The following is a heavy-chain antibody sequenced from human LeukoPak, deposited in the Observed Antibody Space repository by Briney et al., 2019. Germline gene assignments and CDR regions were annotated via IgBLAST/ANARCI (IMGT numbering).Heavy chain of an antibody. CDR3: AGGLRGYSYGIYYYYMDV. CDR2: IYYSGST. D-gene: IGHD5-18*01. J-gene: IGHJ6*03. V-gene: IGHV4-59*01. Sequence: PSETLSLTCTVSGGSISSYYWSWIRQPPGKGLEWIGYIYYSGSTNYNPSLKSRVTISVDTSKNQFSLKLSSVTAADTAVYYCAGGLRGYSYGIYYYYMDVWGKGTTVTVSS. CDR1: GGSISSYY.